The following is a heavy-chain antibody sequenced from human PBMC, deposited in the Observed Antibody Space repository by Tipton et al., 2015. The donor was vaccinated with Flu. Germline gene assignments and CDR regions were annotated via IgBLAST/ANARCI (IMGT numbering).Heavy chain of an antibody. CDR3: AFKMATIFGIWESVDY. D-gene: IGHD5-24*01. V-gene: IGHV4-39*07. CDR2: TYYSGTT. CDR1: GGSITSNNDY. Sequence: TLSLTCTVSGGSITSNNDYWGWIRQAPGKGLQWIGSTYYSGTTYYNPSLKSRVTLSVDTSKKQFFLKLSSVTAADTAVYYCAFKMATIFGIWESVDYWGQGSLVTVSS. J-gene: IGHJ4*02.